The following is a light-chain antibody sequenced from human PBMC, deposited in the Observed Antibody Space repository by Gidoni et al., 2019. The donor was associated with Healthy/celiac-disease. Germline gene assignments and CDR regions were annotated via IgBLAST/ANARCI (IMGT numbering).Light chain of an antibody. CDR3: QQSYSTPWT. CDR1: QSISSY. J-gene: IGKJ1*01. V-gene: IGKV1-39*01. CDR2: AAS. Sequence: DIQMTQSPYSLSASVGDRVTITCRASQSISSYLNWYQQKPGKAPKLLIYAASSLQSGVPSRFSGSGSGTDFTLTISSLQPEDFATYYCQQSYSTPWTFGQWTKVEIK.